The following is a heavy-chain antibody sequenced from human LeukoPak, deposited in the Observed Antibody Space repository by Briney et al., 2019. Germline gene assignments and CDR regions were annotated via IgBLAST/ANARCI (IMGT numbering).Heavy chain of an antibody. Sequence: PSETLSLTCTVSGGSITSYYWSWIRQPPGKGLEWIAYVDYSGSTSYNPSLKSRVTISLDTSKNQFSLKLSSVTAADTAVYHCAGSVDSGSPRPFDYWGQGTLVTVSS. V-gene: IGHV4-59*01. J-gene: IGHJ4*02. CDR2: VDYSGST. CDR1: GGSITSYY. CDR3: AGSVDSGSPRPFDY. D-gene: IGHD1-26*01.